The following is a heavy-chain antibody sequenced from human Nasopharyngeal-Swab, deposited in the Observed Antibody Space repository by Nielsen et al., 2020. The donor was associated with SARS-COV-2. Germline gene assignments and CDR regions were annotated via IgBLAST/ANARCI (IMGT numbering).Heavy chain of an antibody. Sequence: GESLKISCAASGFTFSSYCMSWVRQAPGKGLECLANIKQDGSEKYYVDSVKGRFTISRDNAKNSLYLQMNSLRAEDTAVYYCARVGSSSWYFDYWGQGTLVTVSS. V-gene: IGHV3-7*01. CDR3: ARVGSSSWYFDY. D-gene: IGHD6-13*01. J-gene: IGHJ4*02. CDR1: GFTFSSYC. CDR2: IKQDGSEK.